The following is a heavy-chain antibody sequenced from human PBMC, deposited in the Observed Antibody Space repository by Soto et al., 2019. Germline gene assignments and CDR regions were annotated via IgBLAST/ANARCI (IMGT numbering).Heavy chain of an antibody. Sequence: EVQLVESGGGLVQPGESLRLSCTASGITFSSYSMKWVRQAPGKGLEWLSYISSSNTAYADSVKGRFTISRDNAKNSVYLQMNSLRDEDTAVYYCVGDQDVHAPMVHGNYWGRGTRVTVSS. CDR2: ISSSNT. V-gene: IGHV3-48*02. D-gene: IGHD2-8*01. CDR3: VGDQDVHAPMVHGNY. J-gene: IGHJ4*02. CDR1: GITFSSYS.